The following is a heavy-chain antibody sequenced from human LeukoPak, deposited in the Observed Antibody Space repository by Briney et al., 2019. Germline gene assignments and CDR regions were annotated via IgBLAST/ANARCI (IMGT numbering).Heavy chain of an antibody. CDR2: IKQDGSEQ. J-gene: IGHJ4*02. Sequence: PGGSLRLSCAASGFIFSHYWMTWVRQAPGKGLEWVANIKQDGSEQYYVDSVKGRFTISRDNAKNSLYLQMNSLRVEDTAVYYCARDRCSSTSCFYDYWGQGTLATVSS. CDR3: ARDRCSSTSCFYDY. V-gene: IGHV3-7*01. CDR1: GFIFSHYW. D-gene: IGHD2-2*01.